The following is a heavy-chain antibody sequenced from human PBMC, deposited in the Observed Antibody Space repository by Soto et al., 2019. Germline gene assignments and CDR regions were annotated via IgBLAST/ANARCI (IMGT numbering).Heavy chain of an antibody. CDR3: ARVGIVVVVAATGPWFDP. Sequence: PSETLSLTCAVYGGSFSGYYWSWIRQPPGKGLEWIGEINHSGSTNYNPSLKSRVTISVDTSKNQFSLKLSSVTAADTAVYYCARVGIVVVVAATGPWFDPWGQGTLVTVSS. J-gene: IGHJ5*02. V-gene: IGHV4-34*01. CDR1: GGSFSGYY. D-gene: IGHD2-15*01. CDR2: INHSGST.